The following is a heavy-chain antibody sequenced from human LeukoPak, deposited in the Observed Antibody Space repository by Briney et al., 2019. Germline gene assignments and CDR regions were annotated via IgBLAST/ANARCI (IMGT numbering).Heavy chain of an antibody. CDR1: GFIFDDYA. Sequence: GGSLRLSCAASGFIFDDYAMHWVRQAPGKGLEWVSGISWNSGTIGYADSVKGRFTISRDNAKNSLYLQMNSLRAEDTAVYYCAELGITMIGGVWGKGTTVTISS. D-gene: IGHD3-10*02. CDR2: ISWNSGTI. V-gene: IGHV3-9*01. CDR3: AELGITMIGGV. J-gene: IGHJ6*04.